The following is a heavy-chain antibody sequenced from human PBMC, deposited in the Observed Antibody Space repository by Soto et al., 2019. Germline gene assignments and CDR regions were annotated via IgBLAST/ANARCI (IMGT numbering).Heavy chain of an antibody. CDR3: ARDWGYCSSTSCYTGYGLDV. V-gene: IGHV3-48*02. Sequence: EVQLVESGGGLVQPGGSLRLSCAASGFTFSNYNMNWVRQAPGKGLEWVSYISSSSSTIYYADSVKGRFTISRDNAKNSLYLQMNSLRDEDTAVYYCARDWGYCSSTSCYTGYGLDVWGQGTTVTGSS. J-gene: IGHJ6*02. D-gene: IGHD2-2*02. CDR1: GFTFSNYN. CDR2: ISSSSSTI.